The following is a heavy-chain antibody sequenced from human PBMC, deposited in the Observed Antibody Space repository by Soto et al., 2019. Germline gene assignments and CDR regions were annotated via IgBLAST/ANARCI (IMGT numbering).Heavy chain of an antibody. CDR2: ISYDGSNK. D-gene: IGHD3-10*01. J-gene: IGHJ4*02. CDR3: ARDSRIRGVTAFYS. CDR1: GFTFSSYA. Sequence: QVQLVESGGGVVQPGRSLRLSCAASGFTFSSYAMHWVRQAPGKGLEWVAVISYDGSNKYYADSVKGRFTISRDNSKNTLYLQMNSLRAEDTAVYYCARDSRIRGVTAFYSGGQGTLVTVAS. V-gene: IGHV3-30-3*01.